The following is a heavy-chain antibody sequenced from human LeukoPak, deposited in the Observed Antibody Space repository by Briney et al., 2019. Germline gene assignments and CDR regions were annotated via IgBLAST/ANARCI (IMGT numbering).Heavy chain of an antibody. CDR1: GFTFSSYS. CDR3: ARGSLVHYYNSGTYRIRAGFDY. J-gene: IGHJ4*02. Sequence: PGGSLRLSCAASGFTFSSYSMNWVRQAPGKWLEWVSSISSSSSYIYYADSVKGRFTISRDNAKNSLYLQMNSLRAEDTAVYYCARGSLVHYYNSGTYRIRAGFDYWGQGTLVTVSS. D-gene: IGHD3-10*01. V-gene: IGHV3-21*01. CDR2: ISSSSSYI.